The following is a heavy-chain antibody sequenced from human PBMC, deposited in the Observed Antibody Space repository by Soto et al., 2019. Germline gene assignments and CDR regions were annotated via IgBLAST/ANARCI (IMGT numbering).Heavy chain of an antibody. J-gene: IGHJ5*02. Sequence: PGESLKISCKGSGYSFTSYWISWVRQMPGKGLEWMGRIDPSDSYTNYSPSFQGHVTISADKPISTAYLQWSSLKASDTAMYYCARQGYSSSWYRQWFDPWGQGTLVNVS. CDR2: IDPSDSYT. V-gene: IGHV5-10-1*01. CDR3: ARQGYSSSWYRQWFDP. CDR1: GYSFTSYW. D-gene: IGHD6-13*01.